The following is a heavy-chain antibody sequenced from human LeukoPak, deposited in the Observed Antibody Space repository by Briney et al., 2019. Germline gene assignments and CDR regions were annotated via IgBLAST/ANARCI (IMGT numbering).Heavy chain of an antibody. CDR2: IYYSGST. CDR3: ARLAYCGGDYTCWFDP. D-gene: IGHD2-21*02. CDR1: GGSISSSRYY. V-gene: IGHV4-39*01. J-gene: IGHJ5*02. Sequence: PSETLSLTCSVSGGSISSSRYYWGWIRQTPGKRLEWIGTIYYSGSTYYNPSLKSRVSISVDTSNNQFSLKLSSVTAADTAVYYCARLAYCGGDYTCWFDPWGQGTLVTVSS.